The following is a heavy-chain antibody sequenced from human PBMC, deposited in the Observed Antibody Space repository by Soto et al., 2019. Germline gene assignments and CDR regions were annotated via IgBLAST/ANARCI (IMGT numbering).Heavy chain of an antibody. J-gene: IGHJ4*02. CDR1: GGSISSYY. CDR2: IYYSGTTT. D-gene: IGHD1-26*01. CDR3: ARLGGSYAVPHFDY. Sequence: ETLSLTCTVSGGSISSYYWSWIRQPPGKGLEWIGYIYYSGTTTNYNPSLKSRVTLSVDTSKNQFSLKLSSVTAADTAVYYCARLGGSYAVPHFDYWGQGTLVTVSS. V-gene: IGHV4-59*08.